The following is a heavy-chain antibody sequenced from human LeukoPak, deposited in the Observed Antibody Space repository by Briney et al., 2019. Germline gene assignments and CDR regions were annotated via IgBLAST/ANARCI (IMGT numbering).Heavy chain of an antibody. J-gene: IGHJ5*02. CDR3: AKTGQGGGDCPSGQGVLALLSQCDNWFDP. D-gene: IGHD2-21*02. Sequence: GSLRLSCAASGFTFSSYGMTWVRQAPGKGLEWVSGISGSGDRANYADSLKGRFTISRDNSKRTLYLQMDSLRAEDTAVYYCAKTGQGGGDCPSGQGVLALLSQCDNWFDPWGQGTLITVSS. CDR2: ISGSGDRA. V-gene: IGHV3-23*01. CDR1: GFTFSSYG.